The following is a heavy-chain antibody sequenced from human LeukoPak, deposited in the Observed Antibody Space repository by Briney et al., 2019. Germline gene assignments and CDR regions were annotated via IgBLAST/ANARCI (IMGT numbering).Heavy chain of an antibody. V-gene: IGHV4-59*01. CDR3: ARIPSLDAFDI. J-gene: IGHJ3*02. Sequence: SETLSLTCTVSGGSISSYYWSWIRQPPGKGLERIGFIYYSGSTNYNPSLKSRVTISVDTSKNQFSLKLSSVTAADTAVYYCARIPSLDAFDIWGQGTMVTVSS. D-gene: IGHD2-2*02. CDR2: IYYSGST. CDR1: GGSISSYY.